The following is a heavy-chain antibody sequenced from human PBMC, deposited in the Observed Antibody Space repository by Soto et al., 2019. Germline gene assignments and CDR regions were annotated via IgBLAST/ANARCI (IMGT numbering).Heavy chain of an antibody. V-gene: IGHV3-23*01. Sequence: PGGSLRLSCAASGFTFSSYAMSWVRQAPGKGLEWVSAISGSGGSTYYADSVKGRFTISRDNSKNTLYLQMNSLRAEDTAVYYCAKDHIVVVVAAHWQNSFDYWGQGTLVTVPS. J-gene: IGHJ4*02. CDR1: GFTFSSYA. CDR3: AKDHIVVVVAAHWQNSFDY. CDR2: ISGSGGST. D-gene: IGHD2-15*01.